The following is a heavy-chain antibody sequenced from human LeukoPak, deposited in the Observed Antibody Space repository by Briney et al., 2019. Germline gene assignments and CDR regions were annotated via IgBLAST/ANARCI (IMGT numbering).Heavy chain of an antibody. CDR2: ISGSGGST. D-gene: IGHD1-26*01. J-gene: IGHJ6*02. V-gene: IGHV3-23*01. Sequence: GGSLRLSCAASGFTFSSYDMSWVRQAPGKGLEWVSAISGSGGSTYYADSVKGRFTISRDNSKNTLYLQMNSLRAEDTAVYYCAKAGATGDSYYYGMDVWGLGTTVTVSS. CDR1: GFTFSSYD. CDR3: AKAGATGDSYYYGMDV.